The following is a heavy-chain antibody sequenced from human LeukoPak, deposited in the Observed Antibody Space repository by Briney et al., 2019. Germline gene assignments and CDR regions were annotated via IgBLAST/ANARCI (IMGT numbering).Heavy chain of an antibody. D-gene: IGHD6-13*01. J-gene: IGHJ6*02. CDR1: GYTFTSYD. Sequence: ASVKVSCKASGYTFTSYDINWVRQATGQGLEWMGWMNPNSGNTGYAQKFQGRVTMTRNTSISTAYMELSSLRSEDTAVYYCARVGAAAGRKTARGLYYGMDVWGQGTTVTVSS. V-gene: IGHV1-8*01. CDR2: MNPNSGNT. CDR3: ARVGAAAGRKTARGLYYGMDV.